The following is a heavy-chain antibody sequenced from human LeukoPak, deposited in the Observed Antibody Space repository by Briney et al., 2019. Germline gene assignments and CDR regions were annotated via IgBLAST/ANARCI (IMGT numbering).Heavy chain of an antibody. CDR3: AKRSSSGWYGYLDY. D-gene: IGHD6-19*01. V-gene: IGHV3-23*01. CDR2: ISGNGGGT. Sequence: GGSLRLTCAASGFTFSSYAMSWVRQAPGKGLEWVSSISGNGGGTYYADSVKGRFTLSRDISKNTLYLQMNSLRADDTAVYYCAKRSSSGWYGYLDYWGQGTLVTVSS. J-gene: IGHJ4*02. CDR1: GFTFSSYA.